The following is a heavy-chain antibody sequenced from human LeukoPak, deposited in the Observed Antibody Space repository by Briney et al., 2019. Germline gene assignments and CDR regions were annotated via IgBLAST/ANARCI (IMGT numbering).Heavy chain of an antibody. CDR2: FDPEDGET. J-gene: IGHJ3*02. Sequence: ASVKVSCKVSGYTLTELSMHWVRQAPGKGLEWMGGFDPEDGETIYAQKFQGRVTMTEDTSTDTAYVELSSLRSEDTAVYYCATVTYYYDSSGFAFDIWGQGTMVTVSS. V-gene: IGHV1-24*01. CDR1: GYTLTELS. D-gene: IGHD3-22*01. CDR3: ATVTYYYDSSGFAFDI.